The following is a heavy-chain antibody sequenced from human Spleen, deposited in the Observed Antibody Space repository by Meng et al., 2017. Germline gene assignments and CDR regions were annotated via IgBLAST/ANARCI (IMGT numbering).Heavy chain of an antibody. D-gene: IGHD4-23*01. CDR3: VRDYNGGNAAFDI. CDR1: GFTFSSYS. V-gene: IGHV3-74*01. Sequence: GESLKISCAASGFTFSSYSMNWVRQAPGKGLVWVSRINSEGKTTNYADSVKGRFTISRDNAKNTLYLQMNSLRAEDTAVYYCVRDYNGGNAAFDIWGQGTMVTVSS. J-gene: IGHJ3*02. CDR2: INSEGKTT.